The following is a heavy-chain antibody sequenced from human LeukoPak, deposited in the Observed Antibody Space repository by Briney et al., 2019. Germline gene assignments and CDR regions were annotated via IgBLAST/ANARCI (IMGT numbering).Heavy chain of an antibody. CDR2: IYYSGST. V-gene: IGHV4-39*01. Sequence: SETLSLTCTVSGGSISSSSYYWGWIGQPPGKGLEWIGSIYYSGSTYYNPSLKSRVTISVDTSKNQFSLKLSSVTAADTAVYYCARLEMGYSNYNFDYWGQGTLVTVSS. CDR1: GGSISSSSYY. D-gene: IGHD4-11*01. J-gene: IGHJ4*02. CDR3: ARLEMGYSNYNFDY.